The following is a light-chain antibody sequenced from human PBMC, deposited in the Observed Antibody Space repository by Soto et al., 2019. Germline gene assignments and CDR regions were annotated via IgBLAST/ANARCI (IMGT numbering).Light chain of an antibody. J-gene: IGLJ2*01. Sequence: QSALTQPPSASGSPGLSVTISCTGTSSDVGGYNFVSWYQQHPGKAPKLMIYEVTKRPSGVPDRFSGSKSGNTASLTVSGLQAEDEADYYCTSYAGSNIPVVFGGGTKLTVL. CDR1: SSDVGGYNF. V-gene: IGLV2-8*01. CDR3: TSYAGSNIPVV. CDR2: EVT.